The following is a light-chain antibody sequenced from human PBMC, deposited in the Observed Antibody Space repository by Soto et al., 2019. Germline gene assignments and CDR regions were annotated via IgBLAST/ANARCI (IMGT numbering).Light chain of an antibody. V-gene: IGLV2-14*01. CDR2: GVS. Sequence: QSVLTQPASVSGSPGQSITISCTGTSSDVGGYNYVSWYQQHPGKAPKLMIYGVSNRPTGVSNRFSGSKSGNTASLTISGLQAEDEADYYCSSYTSPRVFGTGTKVTVL. J-gene: IGLJ1*01. CDR1: SSDVGGYNY. CDR3: SSYTSPRV.